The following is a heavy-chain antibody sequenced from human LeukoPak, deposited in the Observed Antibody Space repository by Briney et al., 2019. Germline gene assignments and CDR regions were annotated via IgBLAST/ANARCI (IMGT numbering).Heavy chain of an antibody. CDR1: GFTFSNYA. CDR2: ISDDGGDT. Sequence: GGSLRLSCAASGFTFSNYAMSWVRQAPGKGLEWVSAISDDGGDTKYAESVKGRFTISRDNSKNTLYLQMNSLRAEDTAVYYCAKARGTYYDFWSGYWDFDYWGQGTLVTVSS. V-gene: IGHV3-23*01. D-gene: IGHD3-3*01. CDR3: AKARGTYYDFWSGYWDFDY. J-gene: IGHJ4*02.